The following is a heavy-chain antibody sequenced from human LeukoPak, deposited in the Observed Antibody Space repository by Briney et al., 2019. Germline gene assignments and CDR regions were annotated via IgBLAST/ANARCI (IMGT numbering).Heavy chain of an antibody. V-gene: IGHV3-30*18. Sequence: GRSLRLSCAASGFTFSSYGMHRVRQAPGKGLEWVAVISYDGSNKYYADSVKGRFTISRDNSKNTLYLQMNSLRAEDTAVYYCAKDIAPLSEDIVVVPAAWGQGTLVTVSS. J-gene: IGHJ5*02. CDR1: GFTFSSYG. CDR2: ISYDGSNK. D-gene: IGHD2-2*01. CDR3: AKDIAPLSEDIVVVPAA.